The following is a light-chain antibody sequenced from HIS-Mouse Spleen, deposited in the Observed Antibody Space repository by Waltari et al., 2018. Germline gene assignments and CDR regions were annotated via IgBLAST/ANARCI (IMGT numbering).Light chain of an antibody. J-gene: IGLJ3*02. CDR2: DVS. CDR3: CSYAGSYTNWV. CDR1: ISDVGGYNY. V-gene: IGLV2-11*01. Sequence: QSALTQPRSVSGSPGQSVTISCTGTISDVGGYNYVSWYQQHPGKAPKLMIYDVSKRPSGVPDRFSGSKSGNTASLTISGLQAEDEADYYCCSYAGSYTNWVFGGGTKLTVL.